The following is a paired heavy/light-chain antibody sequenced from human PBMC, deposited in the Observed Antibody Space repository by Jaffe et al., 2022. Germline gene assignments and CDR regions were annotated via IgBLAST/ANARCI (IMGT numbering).Light chain of an antibody. V-gene: IGKV1-39*01. CDR1: QSISNY. CDR3: QQTYSSPWT. Sequence: DIQMTQSPSSLSASVGDRVTITCRASQSISNYLNWYQQKPGKAPQLLIYAASSLQSGVPSRFGGSGSGTDFALTISSLQPEDFATYYCQQTYSSPWTFGQGTKVEIK. J-gene: IGKJ1*01. CDR2: AAS.
Heavy chain of an antibody. CDR1: GGGSISSGSYY. J-gene: IGHJ3*01. D-gene: IGHD3-10*01. V-gene: IGHV4-61*02. Sequence: QVQLQESGPGLVKPSQTLSLTCTVSGGGSISSGSYYWSWIRQPAGKALEWIGRIYTSGSTNYNASLKSRVTIAVDTSKNQFSLKLSSVTAADTAVYYCARDTRLYYGSGTYYVDAFDVWGQGTMVTVSS. CDR2: IYTSGST. CDR3: ARDTRLYYGSGTYYVDAFDV.